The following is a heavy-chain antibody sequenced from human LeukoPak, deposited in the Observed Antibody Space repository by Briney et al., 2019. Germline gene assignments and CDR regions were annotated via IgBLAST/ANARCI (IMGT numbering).Heavy chain of an antibody. D-gene: IGHD5-24*01. Sequence: GGGLRLSCAAAGFTFVYSGMSWVRQAPGKGGEWVSGINWNGGSTGYADSVKGRFTISRDNAKNSLYLQMNSLRAEDTALYHCARGGGYNYFDHWGQGTLVTVSS. CDR3: ARGGGYNYFDH. CDR2: INWNGGST. CDR1: GFTFVYSG. V-gene: IGHV3-20*01. J-gene: IGHJ4*02.